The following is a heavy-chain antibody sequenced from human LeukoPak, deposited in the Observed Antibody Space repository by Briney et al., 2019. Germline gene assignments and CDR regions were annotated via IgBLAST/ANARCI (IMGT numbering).Heavy chain of an antibody. Sequence: GGSLRLSCAASGFTFSSYAMNWVRQAPGKGLEWVSGISGSGGSTYYADSVKGRFTISRDNSKNTLYLQMSSLRAEDTAVYYCAKGDSSGYYDAFDIWGQGTMVTVSS. V-gene: IGHV3-23*01. CDR1: GFTFSSYA. CDR2: ISGSGGST. CDR3: AKGDSSGYYDAFDI. J-gene: IGHJ3*02. D-gene: IGHD3-22*01.